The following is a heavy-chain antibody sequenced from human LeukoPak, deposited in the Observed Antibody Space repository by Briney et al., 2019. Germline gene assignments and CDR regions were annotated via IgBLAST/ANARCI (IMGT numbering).Heavy chain of an antibody. V-gene: IGHV1-69*05. J-gene: IGHJ4*02. CDR1: GGTFSSYA. Sequence: SVKVSCKASGGTFSSYAISWVRQAPGQGLEWMGGIIPIFGTANYAQKFQGRVTMTRDTSISTAYMELSRLRSDDTAVYYCATLVATIHNYWGQGTLVTVSS. CDR3: ATLVATIHNY. CDR2: IIPIFGTA. D-gene: IGHD5-12*01.